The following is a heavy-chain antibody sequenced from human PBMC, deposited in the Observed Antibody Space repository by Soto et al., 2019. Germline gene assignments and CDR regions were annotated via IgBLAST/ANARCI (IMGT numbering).Heavy chain of an antibody. CDR3: ARDGQWELLHISHYYGMDV. Sequence: PGGSLRLSCAASGFTFSSYGMHWVRQAPGKGLEWVAVIWYDGSNKYYADSVKGRFTISRDNSKNTLYLQMNSLRAEDTAVYYCARDGQWELLHISHYYGMDVWGQGTTVTVSS. V-gene: IGHV3-33*01. CDR2: IWYDGSNK. J-gene: IGHJ6*02. D-gene: IGHD1-26*01. CDR1: GFTFSSYG.